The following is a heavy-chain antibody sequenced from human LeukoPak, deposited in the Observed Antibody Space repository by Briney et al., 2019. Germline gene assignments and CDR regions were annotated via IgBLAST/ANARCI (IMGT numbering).Heavy chain of an antibody. J-gene: IGHJ4*02. CDR1: GGSISSSSYY. D-gene: IGHD3-22*01. V-gene: IGHV4-39*07. CDR3: ARLSGYSSGHYYSDY. CDR2: IYYSGST. Sequence: PSETLSLTCTVSGGSISSSSYYWGWIRQPPGQGLEWIGSIYYSGSTYYNPSLKSRVTISVDTSKNQFSLKLSSVTAADTAVYYCARLSGYSSGHYYSDYWGQGTLVTVSS.